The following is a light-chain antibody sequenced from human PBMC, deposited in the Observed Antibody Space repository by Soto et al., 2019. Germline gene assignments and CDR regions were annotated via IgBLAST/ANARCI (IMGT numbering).Light chain of an antibody. J-gene: IGKJ5*01. CDR1: RSVSSY. V-gene: IGKV3-11*01. CDR3: QQRGNWPLT. Sequence: EIVLTQSPATLSLSPGERATLSCRASRSVSSYLAWYQQKPDQAPRLLIYDASNGATGIPARFSGSGSGTDFTLTISSLEPEDFAVYYCQQRGNWPLTFGQGTRLVI. CDR2: DAS.